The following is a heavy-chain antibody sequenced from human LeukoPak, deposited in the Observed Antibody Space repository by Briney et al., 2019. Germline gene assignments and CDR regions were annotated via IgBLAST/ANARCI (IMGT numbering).Heavy chain of an antibody. V-gene: IGHV4-34*01. J-gene: IGHJ3*02. CDR1: DGSFSDYY. CDR2: TNHSGST. Sequence: SETLSLTCAVFDGSFSDYYWTWIRQPPGKGLEWIGETNHSGSTNYNPSLKSRVTISEDTSKNQFSLNLSSLTAADTAVYYCARRYYTDRRAFDIWGQGTMVTVSS. D-gene: IGHD3-3*01. CDR3: ARRYYTDRRAFDI.